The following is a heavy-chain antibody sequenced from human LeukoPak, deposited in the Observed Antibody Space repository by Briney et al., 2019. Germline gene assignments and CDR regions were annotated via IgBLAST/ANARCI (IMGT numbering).Heavy chain of an antibody. D-gene: IGHD6-13*01. Sequence: GGSLRLSCAASGFTFSSYSMNWVRQAPGKGLEWVSSISSSSSSYIYYADSVKGRFTISRDNAKNSLYLQMNSLRAEDTAVYYCARDGLVIAAADYWGQGTLVTVSS. V-gene: IGHV3-21*01. J-gene: IGHJ4*02. CDR3: ARDGLVIAAADY. CDR2: ISSSSSSYI. CDR1: GFTFSSYS.